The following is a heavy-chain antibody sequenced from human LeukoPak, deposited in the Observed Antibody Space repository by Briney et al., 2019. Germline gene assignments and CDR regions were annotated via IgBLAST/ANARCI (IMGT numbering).Heavy chain of an antibody. D-gene: IGHD1-26*01. Sequence: SETLSLTCTVSGGLISRIDYYWSWIRQSPVKGLEWLGHIYHTGTTLYSPHLNNRLTVSVDSSRNQFSLTLNSVTAADTAVYYCASVSVWELATHPGGSFDYWGRGILVTVSS. CDR1: GGLISRIDYY. CDR3: ASVSVWELATHPGGSFDY. V-gene: IGHV4-30-4*01. J-gene: IGHJ4*02. CDR2: IYHTGTT.